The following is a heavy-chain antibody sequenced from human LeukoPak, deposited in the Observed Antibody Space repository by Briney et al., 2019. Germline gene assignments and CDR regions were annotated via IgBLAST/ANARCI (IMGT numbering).Heavy chain of an antibody. Sequence: PGGSLTLSCAASGFTFSSYAMHWVRQAPGKGLGWVAVISYDASSKYYTDSVKGRFTISRDNSKNTLYLQMNTLRADDTAVYFCARDLMATIYYYYGMDVWGRGTTVTVSS. J-gene: IGHJ6*02. CDR1: GFTFSSYA. V-gene: IGHV3-30-3*01. D-gene: IGHD5-24*01. CDR3: ARDLMATIYYYYGMDV. CDR2: ISYDASSK.